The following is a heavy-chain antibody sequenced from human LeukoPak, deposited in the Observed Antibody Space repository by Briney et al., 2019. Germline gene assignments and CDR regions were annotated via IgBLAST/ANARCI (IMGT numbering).Heavy chain of an antibody. V-gene: IGHV1-46*01. CDR2: INPSGGST. CDR1: GNTFTSYY. Sequence: ASVKVSCKASGNTFTSYYMHWVRQAPGQGLEWMGIINPSGGSTSYAQKFQGRVTMTRDTSTSTVYMELSSLRSEDTVVYYCARVRPDWYFDLWGRGTLVTVSS. CDR3: ARVRPDWYFDL. J-gene: IGHJ2*01.